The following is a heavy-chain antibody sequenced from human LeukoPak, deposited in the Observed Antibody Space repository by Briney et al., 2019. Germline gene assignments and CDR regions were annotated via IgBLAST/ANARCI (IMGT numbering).Heavy chain of an antibody. CDR2: ISSSSSTI. Sequence: GGSLRLSCAASGFTFSSYSMNWVRQAPGKGLEWVSYISSSSSTIYYADSVKGRFTISRDNAKNSLYLQMNSLRAEDTAVYYCARLGRLYYFDYWGQGTLVTVSS. CDR3: ARLGRLYYFDY. J-gene: IGHJ4*02. D-gene: IGHD6-13*01. V-gene: IGHV3-48*01. CDR1: GFTFSSYS.